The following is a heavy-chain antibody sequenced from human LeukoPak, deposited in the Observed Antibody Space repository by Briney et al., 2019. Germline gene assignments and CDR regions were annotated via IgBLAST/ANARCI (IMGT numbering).Heavy chain of an antibody. CDR1: GFTFSNYA. CDR3: AKVEEQQLVNYYYYMDV. Sequence: PGGSLRLSCAASGFTFSNYAMSWVRQAPGKGLEWVSAISGGADNTFYADSVKGRFTISRDNSKNTLYLQMNSLRAEDTAVYYCAKVEEQQLVNYYYYMDVWGKGTTVTVSS. J-gene: IGHJ6*03. V-gene: IGHV3-23*01. CDR2: ISGGADNT. D-gene: IGHD6-13*01.